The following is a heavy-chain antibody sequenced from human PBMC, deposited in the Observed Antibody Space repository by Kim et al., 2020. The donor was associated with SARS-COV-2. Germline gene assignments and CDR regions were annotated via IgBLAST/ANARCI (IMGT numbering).Heavy chain of an antibody. CDR3: AREGVGGYCSGGSCYDGWLDP. J-gene: IGHJ5*02. D-gene: IGHD2-15*01. V-gene: IGHV3-33*01. Sequence: GGSLRLSCTASGFTFSGHGMHWVRQAPGKGLEWVTVIWYDGSIKYYADSVKGRFTISRDNSKNTLYLQMNRLRAEDTAVYYCAREGVGGYCSGGSCYDGWLDPWGQGTLVTVSS. CDR1: GFTFSGHG. CDR2: IWYDGSIK.